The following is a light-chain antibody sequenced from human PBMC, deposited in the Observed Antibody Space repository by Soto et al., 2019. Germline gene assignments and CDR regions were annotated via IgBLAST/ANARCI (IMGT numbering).Light chain of an antibody. CDR2: EVS. Sequence: QSALTQPPSASGSPGQSVTISCTGTSSDVGGYNYVPWYQQHPGKAPKLMIYEVSKRPSGVPDRFSGSKSGNTASLTVSGLQAEDEADYYCSSYAGSNILVFGGGTKVTVL. CDR1: SSDVGGYNY. J-gene: IGLJ2*01. CDR3: SSYAGSNILV. V-gene: IGLV2-8*01.